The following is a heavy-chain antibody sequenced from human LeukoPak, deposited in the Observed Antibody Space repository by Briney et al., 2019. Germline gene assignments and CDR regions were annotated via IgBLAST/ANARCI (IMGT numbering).Heavy chain of an antibody. CDR3: ARDQEQWLSNWFDP. D-gene: IGHD6-19*01. V-gene: IGHV1-58*01. J-gene: IGHJ5*02. CDR2: IVVGSGNT. Sequence: SVKVFCKASGFTFTSSAVQWVRQARGQRLEWIGWIVVGSGNTNYAQKFQERVTITRDMSTSTAYMELRSLRSDDTAVYYCARDQEQWLSNWFDPWGQGTLVTVSS. CDR1: GFTFTSSA.